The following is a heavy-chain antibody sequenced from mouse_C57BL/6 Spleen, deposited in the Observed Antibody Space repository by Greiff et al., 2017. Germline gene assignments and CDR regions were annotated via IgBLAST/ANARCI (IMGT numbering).Heavy chain of an antibody. V-gene: IGHV3-6*01. CDR3: AREGNYDWYFDV. CDR1: GYSITSGYY. J-gene: IGHJ1*03. D-gene: IGHD2-4*01. Sequence: VQLQQSGPGLVKPSQSLSLTCSVTGYSITSGYYWNWIRQFPGNKLEWMGYISYDGSNNYNPSLKNRISITRDTSKNKFFLKLNSVTTEDTATDYCAREGNYDWYFDVWGTGTTLTVSS. CDR2: ISYDGSN.